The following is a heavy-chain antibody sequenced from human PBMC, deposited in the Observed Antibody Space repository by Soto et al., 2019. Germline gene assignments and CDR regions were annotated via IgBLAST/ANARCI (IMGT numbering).Heavy chain of an antibody. CDR2: IHNSGTS. J-gene: IGHJ5*01. CDR1: GDTSTSYY. V-gene: IGHV4-59*01. D-gene: IGHD3-22*01. Sequence: SETLSLTCSVSGDTSTSYYWGWIRQAPGKGLEWIGHIHNSGTSTHNPSLNGRVTISIDMSKKQFSLKLTSLTSADTAVYYCARDFYDSVGYTWFDSWSQGTLVTVSS. CDR3: ARDFYDSVGYTWFDS.